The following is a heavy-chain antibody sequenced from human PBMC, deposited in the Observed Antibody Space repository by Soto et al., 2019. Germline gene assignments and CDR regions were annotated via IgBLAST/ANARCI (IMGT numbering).Heavy chain of an antibody. CDR1: GFTFSSYA. V-gene: IGHV3-30-3*01. Sequence: QVQLVESGGGVVQPGRSLRLSCAASGFTFSSYAMHWVRQAPGKGLEWVAVISYDGSNKYYADSVKGRFTISRDNSKNTLYLQMNSLRAEDTAVYYCARSYSSSFYYYYGMDVW. J-gene: IGHJ6*01. CDR3: ARSYSSSFYYYYGMDV. CDR2: ISYDGSNK. D-gene: IGHD6-6*01.